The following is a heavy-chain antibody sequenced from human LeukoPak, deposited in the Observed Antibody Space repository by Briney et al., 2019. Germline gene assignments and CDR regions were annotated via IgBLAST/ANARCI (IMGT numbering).Heavy chain of an antibody. CDR2: INHSGST. V-gene: IGHV4-34*01. CDR1: GGSFSGYY. CDR3: ARAPRYSSSWLYYFDY. J-gene: IGHJ4*02. Sequence: SETLSLTCAVYGGSFSGYYWSWIRQPPGKGLEWIGEINHSGSTNYNPSLKSRVTISVDASKNQFSLKLSSVTAADTAVYYCARAPRYSSSWLYYFDYWGQGTLVTVSS. D-gene: IGHD6-13*01.